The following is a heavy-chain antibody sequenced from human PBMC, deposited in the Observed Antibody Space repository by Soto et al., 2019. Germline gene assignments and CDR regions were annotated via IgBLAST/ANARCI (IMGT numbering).Heavy chain of an antibody. D-gene: IGHD1-26*01. J-gene: IGHJ5*01. Sequence: PQTLSLTSDVSSYATGAYWGWIRQPPGKGLEWLGCFHRSGSTYYRPSLKSRLAISVDMSRNLLSLSLASVTAADTAIYYCTNSQVRSRAYSWARGIRVTVPS. CDR3: TNSQVRSRAYS. V-gene: IGHV4-38-2*01. CDR1: SYATGAY. CDR2: FHRSGST.